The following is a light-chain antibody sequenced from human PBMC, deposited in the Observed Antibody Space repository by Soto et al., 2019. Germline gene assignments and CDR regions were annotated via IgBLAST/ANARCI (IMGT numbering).Light chain of an antibody. CDR1: QSISSW. Sequence: DIQMTQSPSTLSASVGDRVTITSRASQSISSWLAWYQQKPGKAPKLLIYDASSLESGVPSRFSGSGSGTEFTLTISSLQPDDFATYYCQQYNSYSQTLGQGTKVEIK. V-gene: IGKV1-5*01. CDR2: DAS. CDR3: QQYNSYSQT. J-gene: IGKJ1*01.